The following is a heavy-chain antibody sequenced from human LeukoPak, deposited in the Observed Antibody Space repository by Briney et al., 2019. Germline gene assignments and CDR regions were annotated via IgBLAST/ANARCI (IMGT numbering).Heavy chain of an antibody. V-gene: IGHV1-69*06. CDR3: ARARYSFGSYTYYYDMGV. CDR1: GDSFTNYA. Sequence: GSSVKVSCKASGDSFTNYAIAWVRQAPAEGLEWMGAILPIVGTTTYAQKFQGRVTLTADKSTSTVYLEINTVRPEDTATYYCARARYSFGSYTYYYDMGVWGKGTPVTVSS. D-gene: IGHD5-12*01. CDR2: ILPIVGTT. J-gene: IGHJ6*03.